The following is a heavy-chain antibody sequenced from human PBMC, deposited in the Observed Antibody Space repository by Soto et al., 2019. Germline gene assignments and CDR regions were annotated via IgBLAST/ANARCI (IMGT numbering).Heavy chain of an antibody. CDR2: ITTYNGDT. CDR3: ARGRGYSLIPVVDDAVDV. CDR1: GYSFTGYG. V-gene: IGHV1-18*04. Sequence: QVQLVQSGGEVKKPGASVKVSCKASGYSFTGYGINWVRQASGQGPEWLGRITTYNGDTNYAQNFQGRLTMTTDTSTGTTYMELRSLRSDDTAVYYCARGRGYSLIPVVDDAVDVWGQGTLVTVSS. D-gene: IGHD5-12*01. J-gene: IGHJ3*01.